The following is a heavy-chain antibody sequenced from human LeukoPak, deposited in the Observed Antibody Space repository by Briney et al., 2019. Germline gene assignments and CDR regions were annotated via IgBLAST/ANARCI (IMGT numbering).Heavy chain of an antibody. Sequence: SGPTLVNPTQTLTLTCTLSGFSLSTSGVGVGWIRQPPGKALEWLALIYWNDDKRYSPSLKSRLTTTKDTSKNQVVLTMTNMDPVDTATYYCAHEGGSERDPWRSYYYYGMDVWGQGTTVTVSS. CDR2: IYWNDDK. D-gene: IGHD3-10*01. CDR3: AHEGGSERDPWRSYYYYGMDV. V-gene: IGHV2-5*01. J-gene: IGHJ6*02. CDR1: GFSLSTSGVG.